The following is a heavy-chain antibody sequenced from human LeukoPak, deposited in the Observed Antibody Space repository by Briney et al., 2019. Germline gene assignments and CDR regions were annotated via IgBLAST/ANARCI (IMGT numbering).Heavy chain of an antibody. D-gene: IGHD2-15*01. V-gene: IGHV4-4*09. CDR3: ARLLPLQRGDV. CDR2: IYSSVST. Sequence: SETLSLTCTVSGDSINDHYWSWIRQPPGEGLEWIGYIYSSVSTNYNPSLKSRVTISIDTSKSQFSLKLSSVTAADTAVYYCARLLPLQRGDVWGQGTTVTVSS. CDR1: GDSINDHY. J-gene: IGHJ6*02.